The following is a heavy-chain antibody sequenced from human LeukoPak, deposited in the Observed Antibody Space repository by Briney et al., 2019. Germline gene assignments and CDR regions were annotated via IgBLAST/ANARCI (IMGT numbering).Heavy chain of an antibody. D-gene: IGHD5-12*01. J-gene: IGHJ4*02. Sequence: SETLSLTCAVYGGSFSGYYWSWIRQPPGKGLEWIGEINHSGSTNYNPSPKSRVTISVDTSKNQFSLKLSSVTAADTAVYYCARGLRVVYSGYDLDYWGQGTLVTVSS. V-gene: IGHV4-34*01. CDR1: GGSFSGYY. CDR3: ARGLRVVYSGYDLDY. CDR2: INHSGST.